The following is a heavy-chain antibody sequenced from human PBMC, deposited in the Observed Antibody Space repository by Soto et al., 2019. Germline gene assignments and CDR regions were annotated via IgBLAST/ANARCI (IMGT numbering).Heavy chain of an antibody. CDR3: ARGRIAAAGTFDY. CDR1: GFTFSSYS. CDR2: ISSSSTI. D-gene: IGHD6-13*01. Sequence: PGGSLRLSCAASGFTFSSYSMNWVRQAPGKGLEWVSYISSSSTIYYADSVKGRFTISRDNAKNSLYLQMNSLRDEDTAVYYCARGRIAAAGTFDYWGQGTLVTVSS. J-gene: IGHJ4*02. V-gene: IGHV3-48*02.